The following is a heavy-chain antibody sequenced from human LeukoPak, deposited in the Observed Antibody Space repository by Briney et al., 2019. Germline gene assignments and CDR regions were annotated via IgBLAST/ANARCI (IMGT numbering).Heavy chain of an antibody. J-gene: IGHJ4*02. V-gene: IGHV3-21*04. CDR1: GFTFSSYG. Sequence: PGGSLRLSCAASGFTFSSYGMNWVRQAPGKGLEWVSSMRSSSRHIYYADSVQGRFTISRDNAKNSLYLQMNSLRAEDTAVYYCARGRGLPGPLDYWGQGTLVTVSS. CDR3: ARGRGLPGPLDY. CDR2: MRSSSRHI. D-gene: IGHD3-10*01.